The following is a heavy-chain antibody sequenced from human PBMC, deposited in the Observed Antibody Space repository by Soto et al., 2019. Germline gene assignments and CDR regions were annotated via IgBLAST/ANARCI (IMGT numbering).Heavy chain of an antibody. V-gene: IGHV1-18*01. CDR2: ISAYNGNT. CDR1: GYTFTSYG. J-gene: IGHJ5*02. Sequence: QVQLVQSGAEVKKPGASVKVSCKASGYTFTSYGISWVRQAPGQGLEWMGWISAYNGNTDYPQKLQGRVTMTTDTSTSTAYMELRSLRSDDTAVYYCARDRPYDGSGSYWFDPWGQGTLVTVSS. CDR3: ARDRPYDGSGSYWFDP. D-gene: IGHD3-10*01.